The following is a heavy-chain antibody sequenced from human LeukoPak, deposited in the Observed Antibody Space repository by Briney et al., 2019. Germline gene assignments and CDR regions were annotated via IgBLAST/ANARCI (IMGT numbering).Heavy chain of an antibody. J-gene: IGHJ4*02. V-gene: IGHV4-59*01. CDR3: ARDPAGPAPGPAYFDY. CDR1: GGSISSYY. CDR2: IYYSGST. D-gene: IGHD2-2*01. Sequence: SETLSLTCTVSGGSISSYYWSWIRQPPGKGLEWIGYIYYSGSTNYNPSLKSRVTISVDTSKNQFSLKLSSVTAADTAVYYCARDPAGPAPGPAYFDYWGQGTLVTVSS.